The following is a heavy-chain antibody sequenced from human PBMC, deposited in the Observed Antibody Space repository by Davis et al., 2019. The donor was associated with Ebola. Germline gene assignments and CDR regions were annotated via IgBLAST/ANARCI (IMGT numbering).Heavy chain of an antibody. CDR2: MYPGGYDT. CDR3: ARLGEDRQVESEIDS. CDR1: GNSSTHHW. D-gene: IGHD1-1*01. J-gene: IGHJ4*02. V-gene: IGHV5-51*01. Sequence: SLMISCQYSGNSSTHHWIGWLPHMPGKVLERRWIMYPGGYDTRYSPSFQGQVTISADKSITTAYLQWSNLKASDSAIYYCARLGEDRQVESEIDSWGQGTLVPVSS.